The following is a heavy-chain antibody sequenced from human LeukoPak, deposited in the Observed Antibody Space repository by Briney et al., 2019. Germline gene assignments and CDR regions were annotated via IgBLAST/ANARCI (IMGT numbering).Heavy chain of an antibody. V-gene: IGHV1-24*01. CDR1: GYTLTELS. J-gene: IGHJ6*03. CDR2: FDPEDGET. CDR3: ATHGWVVAATLQNSYYYYMDV. D-gene: IGHD2-15*01. Sequence: ASVKVSCKVSGYTLTELSMHWVRQAPGKGLEWMGGFDPEDGETIYAQKFQGRVTMTEDTSTDTAYMELSSLRSEDTAVYYCATHGWVVAATLQNSYYYYMDVWGKGTTVTVSS.